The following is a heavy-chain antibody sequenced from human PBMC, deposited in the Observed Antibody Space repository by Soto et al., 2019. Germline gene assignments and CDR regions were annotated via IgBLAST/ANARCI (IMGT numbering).Heavy chain of an antibody. D-gene: IGHD6-19*01. CDR3: ARKAVAGNYYYYGMDV. J-gene: IGHJ6*02. CDR2: ISYDGSNK. V-gene: IGHV3-30-3*01. Sequence: GGSLRLSCAASGFTFSSYAMHWVRQAPGKGLEWVAVISYDGSNKYYADSVKGRFTISRDNSKNTLYLQMNSLRAEDTAVYYCARKAVAGNYYYYGMDVWGQGTTVTVSS. CDR1: GFTFSSYA.